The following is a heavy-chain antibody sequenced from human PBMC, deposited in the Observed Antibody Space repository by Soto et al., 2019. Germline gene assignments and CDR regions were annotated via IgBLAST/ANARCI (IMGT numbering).Heavy chain of an antibody. J-gene: IGHJ4*02. Sequence: EVQLLESGGGLVQPGGSLRLSCAASGFTFSKYDMSWVRQAPGKGLEWVSAITSSGGSAFYIDSVKGRFTTSRDNSKNTLYLQMNSLRAEDMAVYYCATHYSALLDWWGQGTLVTVSS. D-gene: IGHD4-4*01. V-gene: IGHV3-23*01. CDR2: ITSSGGSA. CDR3: ATHYSALLDW. CDR1: GFTFSKYD.